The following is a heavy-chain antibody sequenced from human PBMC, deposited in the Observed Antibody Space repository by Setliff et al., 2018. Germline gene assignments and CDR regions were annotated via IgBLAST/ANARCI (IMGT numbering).Heavy chain of an antibody. D-gene: IGHD1-26*01. CDR2: ISAYNGNT. Sequence: GASVKVSCKASGGTFSSYAISWVRQAPGQGLEWMGWISAYNGNTNYAQKLQGRVTMTTDTSTSTAYMELSSLRSEDTAVYCCARDRGGGNYCPDYWGQGTLVTVSS. V-gene: IGHV1-18*01. CDR1: GGTFSSYA. CDR3: ARDRGGGNYCPDY. J-gene: IGHJ4*02.